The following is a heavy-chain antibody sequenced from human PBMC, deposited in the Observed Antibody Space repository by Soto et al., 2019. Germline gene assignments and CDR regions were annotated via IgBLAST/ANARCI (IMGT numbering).Heavy chain of an antibody. D-gene: IGHD4-17*01. CDR3: ARSAGDYAFRYYYYYYMDV. CDR2: IYYSGST. Sequence: QVQLQESGPGLVKPSETLSLTCTVSGGSISSYYWSWIRQPPGKGLEWIGYIYYSGSTNYNPSLKSRVTISVDTCKNQFSLKLSSVTAADTAVYYCARSAGDYAFRYYYYYYMDVWGKGTTVTVSS. V-gene: IGHV4-59*01. J-gene: IGHJ6*03. CDR1: GGSISSYY.